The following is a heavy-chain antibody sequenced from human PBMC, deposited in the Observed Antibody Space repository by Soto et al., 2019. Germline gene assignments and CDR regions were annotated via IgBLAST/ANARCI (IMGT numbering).Heavy chain of an antibody. CDR2: IYYSGST. CDR1: GGSISSGGYY. D-gene: IGHD5-18*01. Sequence: QVQLQESGPGLVKPSQTLSLTCTVSGGSISSGGYYWSWIRQHPGKGLEWIGYIYYSGSTYYNPSLKSRVTISVDTSKNQFSLKLSSVTAADTAVYYCARASYGSGLRRWDLDGMDVWGQGTTVTVSS. CDR3: ARASYGSGLRRWDLDGMDV. V-gene: IGHV4-31*03. J-gene: IGHJ6*02.